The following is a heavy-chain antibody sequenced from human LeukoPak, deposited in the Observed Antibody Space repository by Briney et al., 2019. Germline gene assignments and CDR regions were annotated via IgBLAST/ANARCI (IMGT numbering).Heavy chain of an antibody. CDR1: GGTFSSYA. Sequence: SVKVSCKASGGTFSSYAISWVRQAPGQGLEWMGGIIPIFGTANYAQKFQGRVTVTADESTSTAYMELSSLRSDDTAVYYCARDREYYDFWSGYYLFDYWGQGTLVTVSS. CDR3: ARDREYYDFWSGYYLFDY. D-gene: IGHD3-3*01. CDR2: IIPIFGTA. V-gene: IGHV1-69*13. J-gene: IGHJ4*02.